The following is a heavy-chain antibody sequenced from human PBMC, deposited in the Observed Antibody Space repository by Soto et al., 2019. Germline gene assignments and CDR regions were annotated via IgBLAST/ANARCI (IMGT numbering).Heavy chain of an antibody. CDR1: GCTCSSYA. J-gene: IGHJ4*02. CDR2: ISYDGSNK. D-gene: IGHD4-17*01. V-gene: IGHV3-30-3*01. Sequence: GGPRRRCCSGSGCTCSSYAMYWVRQAPGKGLERVAVISYDGSNKYYADSVKGRFTISRDNSKNTLYLQMNSLRSEDTAVYYCARDYGPCYWGQGTLVTVSS. CDR3: ARDYGPCY.